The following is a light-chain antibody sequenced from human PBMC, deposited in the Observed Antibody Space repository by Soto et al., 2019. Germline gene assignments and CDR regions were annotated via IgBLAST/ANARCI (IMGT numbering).Light chain of an antibody. V-gene: IGKV3-20*01. J-gene: IGKJ1*01. CDR1: QSVSSTY. Sequence: EIVLTPSPGTLSLSPVERATLSCRASQSVSSTYLAWYQQKPGQAPRLLIYGASSRATGIPDRFSGSGSGTDSTLTISRLEPEDFAVDDGQQYGSSPLTFGQGTKVDIK. CDR3: QQYGSSPLT. CDR2: GAS.